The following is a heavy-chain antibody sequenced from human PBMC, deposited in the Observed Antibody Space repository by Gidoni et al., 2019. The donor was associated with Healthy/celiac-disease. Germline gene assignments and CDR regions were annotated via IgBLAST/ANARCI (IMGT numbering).Heavy chain of an antibody. V-gene: IGHV3-21*01. CDR2: ISSSSSYI. CDR1: GFTFSSYS. D-gene: IGHD5-12*01. Sequence: EVQLVESGGGLVKPGGSLRLSCAASGFTFSSYSMNWVRQAPGKGLEWVSSISSSSSYIYYADSVKGRFTISRDNAKNSLYLQMNSLRAEDTAVYYCAREGAYVDIVAPNDYWGQGTLVTVSS. CDR3: AREGAYVDIVAPNDY. J-gene: IGHJ4*02.